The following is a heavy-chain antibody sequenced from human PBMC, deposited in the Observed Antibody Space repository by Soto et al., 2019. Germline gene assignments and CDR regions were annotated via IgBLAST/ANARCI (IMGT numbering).Heavy chain of an antibody. CDR1: GFSFSTYA. J-gene: IGHJ4*02. Sequence: EVHLLESGGGLVQPGGSLRLSCAASGFSFSTYAMSWVRQAPGKGLEWISAISSGGSGTYYAASVKGRFTISRDNSKNTLFLQVNSLRADDTAVYYCARGSYGDYDYWGQGTLVTVSS. D-gene: IGHD4-17*01. CDR2: ISSGGSGT. V-gene: IGHV3-23*01. CDR3: ARGSYGDYDY.